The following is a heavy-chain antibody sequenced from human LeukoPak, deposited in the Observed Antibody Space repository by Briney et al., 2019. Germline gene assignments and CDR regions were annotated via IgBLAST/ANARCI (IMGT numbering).Heavy chain of an antibody. CDR2: ITTSDGNT. J-gene: IGHJ4*02. CDR1: GFAFSSYT. CDR3: AKDGGLWVSAHWGDS. D-gene: IGHD7-27*01. V-gene: IGHV3-23*01. Sequence: GGSLRLSCAASGFAFSSYTMSWVRQAPGKGLEWVSTITTSDGNTYYADSVKGRFTVSRDNSKNTLYLQMNSLRAEDTAVYYCAKDGGLWVSAHWGDSWGRGTLVTVSS.